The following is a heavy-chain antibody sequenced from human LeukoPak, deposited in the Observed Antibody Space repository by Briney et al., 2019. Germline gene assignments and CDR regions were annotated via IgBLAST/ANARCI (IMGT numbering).Heavy chain of an antibody. V-gene: IGHV4-59*08. CDR1: GGSISSYY. Sequence: PSETLSLTCTVSGGSISSYYWSWIRQPPGKGLEWIGYIYYSGNTNYNPSLKSRGTISVDTSKNQFSLKLSSVTAADTAVYYCARHVEQRLTPFDYWGQGILVTVPS. CDR2: IYYSGNT. D-gene: IGHD6-19*01. CDR3: ARHVEQRLTPFDY. J-gene: IGHJ4*02.